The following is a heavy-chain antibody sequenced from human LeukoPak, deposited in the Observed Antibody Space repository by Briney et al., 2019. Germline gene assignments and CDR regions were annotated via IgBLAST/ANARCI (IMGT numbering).Heavy chain of an antibody. CDR1: GFTFSSYW. CDR3: ARDLLGNSGHDY. D-gene: IGHD4-23*01. J-gene: IGHJ4*02. V-gene: IGHV3-74*01. CDR2: INSDESTT. Sequence: PGGSLRLSCAASGFTFSSYWMHWVRQAPGKGLVWVSRINSDESTTDYADSVKGRFTISRDNAKNTLYLQMNSLRAEDTAVYYCARDLLGNSGHDYWGQGTLVTVSS.